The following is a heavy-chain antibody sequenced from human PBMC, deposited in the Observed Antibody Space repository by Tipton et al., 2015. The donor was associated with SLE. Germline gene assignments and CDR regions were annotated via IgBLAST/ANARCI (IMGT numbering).Heavy chain of an antibody. D-gene: IGHD5-24*01. Sequence: QLVQSGAEVKKPGASVKVSCRASGYIFSTYGISWVRQAPGQGLEWMGWINPYNDNTDYVELLQGRVTMTTDTSTGTAYMELTSLNSDDTAIYYCARHPVAGYTYYMAVWGTGTTVTVSS. CDR3: ARHPVAGYTYYMAV. J-gene: IGHJ6*03. V-gene: IGHV1-18*01. CDR1: GYIFSTYG. CDR2: INPYNDNT.